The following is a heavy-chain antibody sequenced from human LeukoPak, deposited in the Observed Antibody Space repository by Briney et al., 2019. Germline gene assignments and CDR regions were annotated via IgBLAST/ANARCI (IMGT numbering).Heavy chain of an antibody. CDR1: GYTFTSYG. V-gene: IGHV1-46*01. Sequence: GASVKVSGKASGYTFTSYGISWGRQAPGQGREWRGIINPSGGSTSYAQKFPSSVTTTRDTSTSTVYMELSSLRSEDTAVYYCASAAYCCGDCYGGPDYWGQGTLVTVSS. J-gene: IGHJ4*02. D-gene: IGHD2-21*02. CDR3: ASAAYCCGDCYGGPDY. CDR2: INPSGGST.